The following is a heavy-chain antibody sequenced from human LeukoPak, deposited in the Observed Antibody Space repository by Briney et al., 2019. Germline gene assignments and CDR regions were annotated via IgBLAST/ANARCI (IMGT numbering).Heavy chain of an antibody. V-gene: IGHV3-23*01. Sequence: GASLRLSCAASGFTFSSYAMSWVRQAPGKGLEWVSAISGSGGSTYYADSVKGRFTISRDNSKDTLYLQMNSLRAEDTAIYYCAKGSSNSRPYYFDYWGQGTLATVSS. D-gene: IGHD1-1*01. CDR3: AKGSSNSRPYYFDY. CDR2: ISGSGGST. CDR1: GFTFSSYA. J-gene: IGHJ4*02.